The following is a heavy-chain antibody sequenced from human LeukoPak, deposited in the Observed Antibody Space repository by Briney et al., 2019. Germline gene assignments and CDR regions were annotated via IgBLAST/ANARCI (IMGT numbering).Heavy chain of an antibody. CDR2: IVVGSGNT. CDR1: GFTFTSSA. V-gene: IGHV1-58*02. Sequence: SVKVSCKASGFTFTSSAMQWVRQARGKRLEWIGWIVVGSGNTNYAQKFQERVTITRDMSTSTAYVELSSLRSEDTAVYYCATDWAGEFYYDTSGPKWPHGAGDIRGQVTMVTVSS. J-gene: IGHJ3*02. D-gene: IGHD3-22*01. CDR3: ATDWAGEFYYDTSGPKWPHGAGDI.